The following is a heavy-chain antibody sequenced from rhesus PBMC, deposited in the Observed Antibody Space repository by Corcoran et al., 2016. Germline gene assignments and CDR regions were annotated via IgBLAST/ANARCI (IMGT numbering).Heavy chain of an antibody. CDR3: ARYSGSWKGSCFDY. J-gene: IGHJ4*01. CDR1: GCSIGSNY. Sequence: QVQLPESGPGLVKTSETLSLTCAVPGCSIGSNYRTWIRPAPWTGLEWIGRIYGSGGSTDYNPSLKSRVTISTDTSKNQFSLKLSSVTAADTAVYYCARYSGSWKGSCFDYWGQGVLVTVSS. V-gene: IGHV4-160*01. D-gene: IGHD6-25*01. CDR2: IYGSGGST.